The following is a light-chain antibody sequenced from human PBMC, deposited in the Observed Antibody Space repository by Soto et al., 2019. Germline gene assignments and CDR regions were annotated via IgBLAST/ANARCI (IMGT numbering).Light chain of an antibody. CDR2: LAS. V-gene: IGKV2-28*01. CDR3: MQALQTPT. CDR1: RSLLHSDGYNY. Sequence: EIVMTRSPLSLPFTPGEPASISCRSIRSLLHSDGYNYLAWYLQKPGHSPQLLIDLASSRASGVPDRFSGSGSGTDFTLKISRVEAEDVGVYYCMQALQTPTFGGGTKVDIK. J-gene: IGKJ4*01.